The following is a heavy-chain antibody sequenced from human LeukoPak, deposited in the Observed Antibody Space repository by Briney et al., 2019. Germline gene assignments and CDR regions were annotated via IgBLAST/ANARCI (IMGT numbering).Heavy chain of an antibody. D-gene: IGHD3-3*01. CDR1: GGSISCSSYY. J-gene: IGHJ5*02. V-gene: IGHV4-39*01. CDR3: ARHSSGYQGLNWFDP. Sequence: SETLSLTCTVSGGSISCSSYYWGWIRQPPGKGLEWIGSIYYSGSTYYNPSLKSRVTISVDTSKNQFSLKLSSVTAADTAVYYCARHSSGYQGLNWFDPSGQGTLVTVSS. CDR2: IYYSGST.